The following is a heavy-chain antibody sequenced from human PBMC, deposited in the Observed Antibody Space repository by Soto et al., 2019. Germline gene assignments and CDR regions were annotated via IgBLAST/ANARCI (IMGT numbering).Heavy chain of an antibody. Sequence: QVQLVESGGGVVQPGRSLRLSCAASGFTFSSYAMHWVRQAPGKGLEWVAVISYDGSNKYYADSVKGRFTISRDNSKNTLYLQLNSLRAGDTAVYYCARDLGENWNDFFDYWGQGTLVTVSS. CDR3: ARDLGENWNDFFDY. CDR1: GFTFSSYA. V-gene: IGHV3-30-3*01. D-gene: IGHD1-1*01. J-gene: IGHJ4*02. CDR2: ISYDGSNK.